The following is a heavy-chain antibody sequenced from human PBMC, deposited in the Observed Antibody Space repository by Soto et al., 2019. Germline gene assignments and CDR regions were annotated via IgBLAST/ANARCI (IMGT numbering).Heavy chain of an antibody. D-gene: IGHD6-6*01. Sequence: SQTLSLTCVISGDSVSSNSAAWNWIRQSPSRGLEWLGRTYYRSKWYNDYAVSVKSRITINPDTSKNQFSLQLNSVTPEDTAVYYCARDSVWYSSSFSSGMDVWGQGTTVTASS. V-gene: IGHV6-1*01. CDR2: TYYRSKWYN. J-gene: IGHJ6*02. CDR3: ARDSVWYSSSFSSGMDV. CDR1: GDSVSSNSAA.